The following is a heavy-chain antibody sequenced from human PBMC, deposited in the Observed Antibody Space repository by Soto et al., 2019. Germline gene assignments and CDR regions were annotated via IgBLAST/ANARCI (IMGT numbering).Heavy chain of an antibody. V-gene: IGHV1-18*04. Sequence: ASVKVSCKASGYPFGTYAITWVRQAPGQGLEWVGWISTNSGNTYYAQNFQGRVTLTTDTSTTTAYMEFRSLTSDDTAIYYCARTYNWNSEGFNHWGQGTLVTVSS. CDR3: ARTYNWNSEGFNH. CDR1: GYPFGTYA. CDR2: ISTNSGNT. D-gene: IGHD1-7*01. J-gene: IGHJ4*02.